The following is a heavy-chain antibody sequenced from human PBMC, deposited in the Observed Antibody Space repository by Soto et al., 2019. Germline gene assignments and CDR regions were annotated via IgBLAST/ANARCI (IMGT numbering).Heavy chain of an antibody. J-gene: IGHJ5*02. D-gene: IGHD3-16*01. Sequence: SETLSLTCTASGGSSSSSTYSWGWIRQPPGKGLEWIGSMHYSGATYYNPSLKSRVSISVDTSKSQFSLKLTFVTAADTAVYFCARQGSNSSRRLSWFDPWGQGTLVTVSS. CDR2: MHYSGAT. V-gene: IGHV4-39*01. CDR1: GGSSSSSTYS. CDR3: ARQGSNSSRRLSWFDP.